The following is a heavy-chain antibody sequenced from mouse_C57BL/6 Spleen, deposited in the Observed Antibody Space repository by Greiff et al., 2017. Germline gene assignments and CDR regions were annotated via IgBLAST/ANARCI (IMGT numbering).Heavy chain of an antibody. J-gene: IGHJ4*01. D-gene: IGHD1-1*01. Sequence: QVQLQQPGAELVRPGSSVKLSCKASGYTFTSYWMDWVKQRPGQGLEWIGNIYPSDSETHYNQKFKDKATLPVDKSPSPAYMQLSSLTSEDSAVLYCARTSSITTVAAIDYWGQGTSVTVSS. V-gene: IGHV1-61*01. CDR3: ARTSSITTVAAIDY. CDR2: IYPSDSET. CDR1: GYTFTSYW.